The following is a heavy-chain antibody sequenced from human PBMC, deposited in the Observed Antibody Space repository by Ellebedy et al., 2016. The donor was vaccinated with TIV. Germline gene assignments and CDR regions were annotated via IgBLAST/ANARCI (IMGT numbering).Heavy chain of an antibody. D-gene: IGHD3-10*01. V-gene: IGHV3-53*01. CDR3: ARANAFAGAFDV. J-gene: IGHJ3*01. CDR2: IYSGDTT. Sequence: GGSLRLXXAASGFTINNNYMSWVRQAPGKGLEWVSVIYSGDTTYYADSVKGRFTISRDNSRNTLFVQMNSLRADDTAMYYCARANAFAGAFDVWGQGTMVTVSS. CDR1: GFTINNNY.